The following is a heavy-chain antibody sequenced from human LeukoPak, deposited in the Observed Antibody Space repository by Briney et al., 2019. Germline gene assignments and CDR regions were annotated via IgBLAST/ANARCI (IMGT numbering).Heavy chain of an antibody. CDR3: ATATHYGSGSRYFES. CDR2: ISYDGSNK. CDR1: GFTFSSYG. J-gene: IGHJ4*02. D-gene: IGHD3-10*01. V-gene: IGHV3-30*03. Sequence: GGSLRLSCAASGFTFSSYGMHWVRQAPGKGLEWVAVISYDGSNKYYADSVKGRFTISRDNTKNSLYLQMNSLRAEDTAVYYCATATHYGSGSRYFESWGQGTLVTVSS.